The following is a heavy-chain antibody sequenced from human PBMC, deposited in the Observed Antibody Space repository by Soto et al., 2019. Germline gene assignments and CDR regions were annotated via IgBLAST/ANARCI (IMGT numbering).Heavy chain of an antibody. CDR1: GFTFDDYA. CDR2: ISWNSGSI. CDR3: VKEDLGAPIDI. D-gene: IGHD1-26*01. V-gene: IGHV3-9*01. J-gene: IGHJ3*02. Sequence: DVQLVESGGGLVQPGRSLRLSCAASGFTFDDYAMHWVRQAPGKGLEWVSGISWNSGSIGYADSVKGRFTISRDNAKNSLYLQMNSLRAEDTALYYCVKEDLGAPIDIWGQGTMVTVSS.